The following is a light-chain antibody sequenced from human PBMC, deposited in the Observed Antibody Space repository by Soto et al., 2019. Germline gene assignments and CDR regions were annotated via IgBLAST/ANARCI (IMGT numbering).Light chain of an antibody. CDR3: QQYGSSPALT. Sequence: EIVLTQSPGTLSLSPGERATLSCRASQSVSSSYLAWYQQKPGQAPRLLIYGASSRATGIPDRFSGSGSGTDFTFTISGLEPEDFAVYYCQQYGSSPALTFGGGTKVEIK. J-gene: IGKJ4*01. CDR2: GAS. V-gene: IGKV3-20*01. CDR1: QSVSSSY.